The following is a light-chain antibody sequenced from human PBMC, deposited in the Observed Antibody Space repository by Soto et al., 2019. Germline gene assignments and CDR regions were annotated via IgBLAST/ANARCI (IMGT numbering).Light chain of an antibody. CDR2: AAS. V-gene: IGKV1-39*01. J-gene: IGKJ1*01. CDR3: QQSDSTGWT. CDR1: QSISTY. Sequence: DIPMTQSPSSLSASVGDRVTITCRASQSISTYLNWYQQKPGKAPKLLIYAASSLQSGVPSRFSGSGSETDFTLTSSSLQPEDFATYYFQQSDSTGWTFGQGTRVEIK.